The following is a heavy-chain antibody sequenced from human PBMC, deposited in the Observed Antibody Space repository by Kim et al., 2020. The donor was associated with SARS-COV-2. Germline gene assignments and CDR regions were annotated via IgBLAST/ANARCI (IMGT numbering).Heavy chain of an antibody. CDR1: GFTFSSYW. Sequence: GGSLRLSCAASGFTFSSYWMSWVRQAPGKGLEWVANIKQDGSEKYYLDSVKGRFTISRDNAKNSLYLQMNSLRAEDTAVYYCATYDFWSGYFTPYYFDYWGQGTLVTVSS. CDR2: IKQDGSEK. CDR3: ATYDFWSGYFTPYYFDY. J-gene: IGHJ4*02. V-gene: IGHV3-7*01. D-gene: IGHD3-3*01.